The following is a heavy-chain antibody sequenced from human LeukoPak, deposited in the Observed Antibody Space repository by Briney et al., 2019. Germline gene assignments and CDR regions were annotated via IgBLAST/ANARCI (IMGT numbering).Heavy chain of an antibody. CDR1: GFTFSSYS. CDR3: ARGQSIAVAGLS. D-gene: IGHD6-19*01. J-gene: IGHJ5*02. Sequence: MSGGSLRLSCAASGFTFSSYSMNWVRQAPGKGLEWVSSISSSSSYIYYADSVKGRFTISRDNAKNSLYLQMNSLRAEDTAVYYCARGQSIAVAGLSWGQGTLVTVSS. CDR2: ISSSSSYI. V-gene: IGHV3-21*01.